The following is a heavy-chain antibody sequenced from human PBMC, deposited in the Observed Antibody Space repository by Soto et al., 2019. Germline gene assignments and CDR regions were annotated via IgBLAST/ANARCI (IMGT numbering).Heavy chain of an antibody. Sequence: SETLSLTCTVSGGSISSGDYYWSWIRQPPGKGLEWIGYIYYSGSTYYNPSLKSRVTISVDTSKNQFSVKLSSVTAADTAVYYCARGSYTIFGVVMDVWGQGTTVTVSS. CDR1: GGSISSGDYY. J-gene: IGHJ6*02. D-gene: IGHD3-3*01. CDR3: ARGSYTIFGVVMDV. V-gene: IGHV4-30-4*01. CDR2: IYYSGST.